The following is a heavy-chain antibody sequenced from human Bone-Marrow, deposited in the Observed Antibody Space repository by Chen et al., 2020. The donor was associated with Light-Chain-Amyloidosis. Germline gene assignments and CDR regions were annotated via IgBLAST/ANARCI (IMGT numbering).Heavy chain of an antibody. J-gene: IGHJ6*02. Sequence: QVQLQESGPGLVKPSGTLSLTCAVSGGPISSVSWWNWVRQPPGKGLEWIGEIYHSGTTNYNPSLESRVTISVDNYQNQFSLNLNSLTAADTAVYYCARGYSGGMDVWGPGTTVTVSS. CDR1: GGPISSVSW. V-gene: IGHV4-4*02. CDR2: IYHSGTT. CDR3: ARGYSGGMDV. D-gene: IGHD5-18*01.